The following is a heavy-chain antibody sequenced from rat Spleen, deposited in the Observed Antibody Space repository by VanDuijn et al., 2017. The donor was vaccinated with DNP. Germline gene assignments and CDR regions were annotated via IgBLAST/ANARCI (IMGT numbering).Heavy chain of an antibody. CDR1: GFTFSGYW. D-gene: IGHD1-2*01. J-gene: IGHJ2*01. CDR2: INTDGDTT. CDR3: TRVDVGYTTYMDYFDY. Sequence: EVQLVETGGGLVQPGRSLKLSCVASGFTFSGYWMYWIRQAPGKGLEWVASINTDGDTTYYPDSVKGRFTVSRDNAENTVCLQMNSLRSVDTATYYCTRVDVGYTTYMDYFDYWGQGVMVTVSS. V-gene: IGHV5-58*01.